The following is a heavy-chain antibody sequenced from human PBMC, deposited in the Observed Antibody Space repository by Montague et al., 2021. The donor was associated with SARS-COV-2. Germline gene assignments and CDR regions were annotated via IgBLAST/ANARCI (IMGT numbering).Heavy chain of an antibody. CDR2: TYYRSMRKS. CDR3: VRGIEPAGSYDY. V-gene: IGHV6-1*01. CDR1: GDSVSRNSAT. J-gene: IGHJ4*02. Sequence: CAISGDSVSRNSATWHWIRQSPSRGLEWLGRTYYRSMRKSDYARSVKRRIAINPDTSKNQFSLQLSSVTPEDTALYYCVRGIEPAGSYDYWGQGTLVTVS. D-gene: IGHD6-13*01.